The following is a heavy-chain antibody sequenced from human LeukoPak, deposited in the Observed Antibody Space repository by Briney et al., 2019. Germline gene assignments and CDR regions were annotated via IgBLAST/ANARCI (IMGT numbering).Heavy chain of an antibody. J-gene: IGHJ4*02. CDR1: GFSFSSHN. CDR3: ARDTGTAFDY. V-gene: IGHV3-21*01. D-gene: IGHD2-8*02. Sequence: PGGSLRLSCAASGFSFSSHNMNWVRQAPGKGLEWVSSISSSSSYIYYADSVKGRFTISRDNAKNSLYLQMNSLRAEDTAVYYCARDTGTAFDYWGQGTLVTVSS. CDR2: ISSSSSYI.